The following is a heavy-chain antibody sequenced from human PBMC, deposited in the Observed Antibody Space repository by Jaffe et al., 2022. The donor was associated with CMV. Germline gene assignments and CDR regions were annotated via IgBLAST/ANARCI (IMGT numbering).Heavy chain of an antibody. J-gene: IGHJ6*02. CDR1: GFTFSSYS. CDR2: ISSSSSTI. D-gene: IGHD3-3*01. CDR3: ARDRYDFWSGYPTYYYGMDV. Sequence: EVQLVESGGGLVQPGGSLRLSCAASGFTFSSYSMNWVRQAPGKGLEWVSYISSSSSTIYYADSVKGRFTISRDNAKNSLYLQMNSLRDEDTAVYYCARDRYDFWSGYPTYYYGMDVWGQGTTVTVSS. V-gene: IGHV3-48*02.